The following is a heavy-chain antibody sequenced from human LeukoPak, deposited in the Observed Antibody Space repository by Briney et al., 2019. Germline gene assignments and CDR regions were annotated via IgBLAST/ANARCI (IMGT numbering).Heavy chain of an antibody. J-gene: IGHJ4*02. D-gene: IGHD3-10*01. CDR3: ARELNYGFDY. Sequence: PSETLSLTCTVSGGSISNYYWSWIRQPPGKGLEWIGYIYYSGSTNYNPSLKSRVTISVDTSKNQFSLKLSSVTAADTAVYYCARELNYGFDYWGQGTLVTVSS. CDR2: IYYSGST. CDR1: GGSISNYY. V-gene: IGHV4-59*01.